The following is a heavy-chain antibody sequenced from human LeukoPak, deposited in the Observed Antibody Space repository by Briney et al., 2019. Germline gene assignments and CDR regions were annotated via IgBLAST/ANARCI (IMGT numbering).Heavy chain of an antibody. D-gene: IGHD2/OR15-2a*01. CDR3: ARDLGVVSHYYFDY. V-gene: IGHV3-48*01. J-gene: IGHJ4*02. CDR2: ISSSNSTI. CDR1: GFTFSSYS. Sequence: GGSLRLSCAASGFTFSSYSMNWVRQAPGKGLEWVSYISSSNSTIYYADSVKGRFTISRDNAKNSLYLQMNSLRAEDTAVYYCARDLGVVSHYYFDYWGQGTLVTVSS.